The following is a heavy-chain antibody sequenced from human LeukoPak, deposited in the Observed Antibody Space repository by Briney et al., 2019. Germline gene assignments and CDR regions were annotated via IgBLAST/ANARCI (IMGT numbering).Heavy chain of an antibody. Sequence: ASVKVSCKASGYTFTGYYMHWVRQAPGQGLEWMGWINPNSGGTNYAQKFQGRVTMTRDTSISTAYMELSRLRSDDTAVYYCARVGVTVGYCSSTSCYGDAYWGQGTLVTVSS. CDR3: ARVGVTVGYCSSTSCYGDAY. J-gene: IGHJ4*02. CDR2: INPNSGGT. D-gene: IGHD2-2*01. CDR1: GYTFTGYY. V-gene: IGHV1-2*02.